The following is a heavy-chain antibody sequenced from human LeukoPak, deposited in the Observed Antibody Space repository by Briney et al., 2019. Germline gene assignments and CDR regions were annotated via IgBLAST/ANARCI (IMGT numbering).Heavy chain of an antibody. CDR3: ARRQLWSLPFDY. D-gene: IGHD5-18*01. V-gene: IGHV4-39*07. Sequence: SETLSLTCTVSGGSISSSSYYWGWIRQPPGKGLEWIGSIYYSGSTYYNPSLKSRVTISVDTSKNQFSLKLSSVTAADTAVYYCARRQLWSLPFDYWGQGTLVTVSS. J-gene: IGHJ4*02. CDR1: GGSISSSSYY. CDR2: IYYSGST.